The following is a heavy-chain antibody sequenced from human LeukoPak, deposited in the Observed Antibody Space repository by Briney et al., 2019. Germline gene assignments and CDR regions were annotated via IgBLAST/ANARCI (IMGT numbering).Heavy chain of an antibody. CDR1: GGPISSYY. V-gene: IGHV4-59*01. Sequence: MSSETLSLTCTVSGGPISSYYWSWIRQPPGKGLEWIGYIYYSGSTNYNPSLKSRVTISVDTSKNQFSLKLSSVTAADTAVYYCARGHYYYDSSGYYYSRNYYYYGMDVWGQGTTVTVSS. CDR2: IYYSGST. J-gene: IGHJ6*02. D-gene: IGHD3-22*01. CDR3: ARGHYYYDSSGYYYSRNYYYYGMDV.